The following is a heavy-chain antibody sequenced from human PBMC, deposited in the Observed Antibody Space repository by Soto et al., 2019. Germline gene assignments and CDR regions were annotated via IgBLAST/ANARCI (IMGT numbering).Heavy chain of an antibody. J-gene: IGHJ6*02. CDR2: ISGTSDAA. Sequence: EVQLLESGGGLVQPGGSLRLSCAASGFPFSTSAMNWVRQAPGKGLEWVSIISGTSDAAYYAESVKGRFTSSRDNSKNTLYLQMNSLRAEDTAVYYCGKYSGSYPFYNGMNVWGQGTTVTVYS. V-gene: IGHV3-23*01. CDR3: GKYSGSYPFYNGMNV. CDR1: GFPFSTSA. D-gene: IGHD1-26*01.